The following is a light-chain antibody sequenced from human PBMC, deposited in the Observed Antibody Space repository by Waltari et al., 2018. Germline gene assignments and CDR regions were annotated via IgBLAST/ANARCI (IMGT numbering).Light chain of an antibody. Sequence: QSVLTQPPSASGTRGQRLIISCCGTMSNSGKHPVIWYQQLPGTAPKVLIYNDNQRPWGVPDRVSVSKSGPSASLAISGLQSDDEADYYCAARDDSLNVWVFGGGTKVTVL. CDR1: MSNSGKHP. V-gene: IGLV1-44*01. CDR2: NDN. J-gene: IGLJ3*02. CDR3: AARDDSLNVWV.